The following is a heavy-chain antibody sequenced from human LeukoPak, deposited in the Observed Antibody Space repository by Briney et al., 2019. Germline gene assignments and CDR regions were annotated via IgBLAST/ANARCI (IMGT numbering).Heavy chain of an antibody. CDR1: GFTFSDHY. J-gene: IGHJ3*02. V-gene: IGHV3-11*06. CDR2: ITTSSSYT. CDR3: ARGRLRFGEFTSRGTFDI. D-gene: IGHD3-10*01. Sequence: GGSLRLSCAASGFTFSDHYMTWIRQAPGKGLEWISYITTSSSYTNYADSVKGRFTISRDNAKNSLYLQMNSLRVEDTAMYYCARGRLRFGEFTSRGTFDIWGQGTMVTVSS.